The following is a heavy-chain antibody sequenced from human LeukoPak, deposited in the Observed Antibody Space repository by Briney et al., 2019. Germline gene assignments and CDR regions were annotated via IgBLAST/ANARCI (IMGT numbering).Heavy chain of an antibody. J-gene: IGHJ3*01. D-gene: IGHD6-19*01. CDR2: VYYSGST. CDR1: GGSIRSGGYY. Sequence: PSQTLSLTCTVSGGSIRSGGYYWSWLPQHPGEGLEWLGYVYYSGSTYYNPSLKSRISMSVDTSNNQFSLNLTSVTAADTAVYYCARAPPIIAVAGSAFDVWGQGTMVTVSS. V-gene: IGHV4-31*03. CDR3: ARAPPIIAVAGSAFDV.